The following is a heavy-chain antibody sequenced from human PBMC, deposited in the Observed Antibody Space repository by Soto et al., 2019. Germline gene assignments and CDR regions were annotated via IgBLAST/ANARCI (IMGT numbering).Heavy chain of an antibody. V-gene: IGHV3-72*01. J-gene: IGHJ4*02. D-gene: IGHD2-2*01. Sequence: ESGGGLVQPGGSLRLSCAASGFTFSDHYMDWVRQAPGKGLEWVGRTRNKANSYTTEYAASVKGRFTISRDDSKNSLYLQMNSLKTEDTAVYYCARGGYCSSTSCYYFDYWGQGTLVTVSS. CDR1: GFTFSDHY. CDR3: ARGGYCSSTSCYYFDY. CDR2: TRNKANSYTT.